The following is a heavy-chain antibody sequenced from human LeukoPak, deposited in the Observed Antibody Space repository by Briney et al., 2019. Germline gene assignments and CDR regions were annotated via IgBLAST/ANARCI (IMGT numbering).Heavy chain of an antibody. CDR3: TRVEETATTAAIIRKYSYYYYYMDV. J-gene: IGHJ6*03. CDR1: GFTFSSYS. D-gene: IGHD4-11*01. V-gene: IGHV3-48*01. Sequence: PGGSLRLSCAASGFTFSSYSMNWVRQAPGKGLEWVSYINSISRTIQYADSVKGRFTISRDNGKYSLFLQMNSLRAEDTAVYYCTRVEETATTAAIIRKYSYYYYYMDVWGKGNTVTVSS. CDR2: INSISRTI.